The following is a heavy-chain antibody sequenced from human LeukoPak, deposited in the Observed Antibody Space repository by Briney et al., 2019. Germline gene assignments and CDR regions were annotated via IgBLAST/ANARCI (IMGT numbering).Heavy chain of an antibody. CDR2: IIPIFGIA. CDR1: GGTFSSYA. J-gene: IGHJ4*02. V-gene: IGHV1-69*04. CDR3: ARVRYYDSSGDPFDY. D-gene: IGHD3-22*01. Sequence: SVKVSCKASGGTFSSYAISWVRQAPGQGLEWMGRIIPIFGIANYAQKFQGRVTITADKSTSTAYKELSSLRSEDTAVYYCARVRYYDSSGDPFDYWGQGTLVTVSS.